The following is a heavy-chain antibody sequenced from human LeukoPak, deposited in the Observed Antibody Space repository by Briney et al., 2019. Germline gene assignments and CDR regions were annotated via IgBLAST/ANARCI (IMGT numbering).Heavy chain of an antibody. J-gene: IGHJ4*02. D-gene: IGHD3-10*01. CDR3: ARGRGWFGELPFDY. CDR2: ISAYNGNT. CDR1: GYTFTCYG. Sequence: ASVKVSCKASGYTFTCYGISWVRQAPRQGLEWMGWISAYNGNTNYAQKLQGRVTMTTDTSTSTAYMELRSLRSDDTAVYYCARGRGWFGELPFDYWGQGTLVTVSS. V-gene: IGHV1-18*04.